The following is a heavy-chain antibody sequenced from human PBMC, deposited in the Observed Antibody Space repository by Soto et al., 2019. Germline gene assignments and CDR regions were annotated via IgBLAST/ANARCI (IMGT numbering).Heavy chain of an antibody. D-gene: IGHD3-10*01. CDR3: ARSPTPHYPDAFDI. Sequence: SSVKVSCKASGGTFSSYAISWVRQAPGQGLEWMGGIIPIFGTANYAQKFQGRVTITADKSTSTAYMELSSLRSEDTAVYYCARSPTPHYPDAFDIWGQVTMVIVSS. V-gene: IGHV1-69*06. CDR1: GGTFSSYA. J-gene: IGHJ3*02. CDR2: IIPIFGTA.